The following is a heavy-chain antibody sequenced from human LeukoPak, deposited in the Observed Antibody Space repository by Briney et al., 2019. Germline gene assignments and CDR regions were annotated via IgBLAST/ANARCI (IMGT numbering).Heavy chain of an antibody. CDR2: IRSKTYAGTT. CDR1: GFNFGDYG. Sequence: GGSLRLSCTASGFNFGDYGMSWVRQAPGKELDWVGYIRSKTYAGTTEFAASVRGRFSISRDDSKSIAYLQMYSLKTEDTAVYYCLRVRMDSTGWTEDYFDCWGQGTLVTVSS. CDR3: LRVRMDSTGWTEDYFDC. V-gene: IGHV3-49*04. D-gene: IGHD6-19*01. J-gene: IGHJ4*02.